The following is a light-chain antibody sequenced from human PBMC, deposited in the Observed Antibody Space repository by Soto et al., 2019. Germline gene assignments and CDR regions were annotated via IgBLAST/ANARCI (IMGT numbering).Light chain of an antibody. CDR1: SSDVGGYNY. CDR2: EVS. J-gene: IGLJ2*01. Sequence: QSALTQPVSVSGSPGQSITISCTGTSSDVGGYNYVSWYQQHSGKAPKLMIYEVSNRPSGVSNRFSGSKSGNTASLTISGLQAEDEADYYCSSYTSSSPHVVFGGGTKLTVL. CDR3: SSYTSSSPHVV. V-gene: IGLV2-14*01.